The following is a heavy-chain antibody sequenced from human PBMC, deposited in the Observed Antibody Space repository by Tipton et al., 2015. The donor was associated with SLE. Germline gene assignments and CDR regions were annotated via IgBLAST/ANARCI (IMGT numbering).Heavy chain of an antibody. J-gene: IGHJ4*02. V-gene: IGHV3-66*01. Sequence: GSLRLSCAASGFTVSSNYMSWVRQAPGKGLEWVSVIYSSGTPQYAESVKDRFIISRDNYRNTLFLEINSLRLDDTAIYYCARNGAGYYSAGYFDDWGPGTQVSVS. D-gene: IGHD3-22*01. CDR2: IYSSGTP. CDR3: ARNGAGYYSAGYFDD. CDR1: GFTVSSNY.